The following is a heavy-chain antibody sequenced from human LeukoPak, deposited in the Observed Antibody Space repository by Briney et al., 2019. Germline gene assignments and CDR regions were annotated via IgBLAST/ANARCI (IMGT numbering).Heavy chain of an antibody. CDR3: ARDQATSGGGLDS. CDR1: GFTVSGTH. J-gene: IGHJ4*02. CDR2: IYTGGTT. Sequence: GGSLRLSCAASGFTVSGTHMGRVRQAPGKGLEWVSAIYTGGTTYYSDSVEGRFTISRDKSKNTLYLQMDSLRVEDTAVYYCARDQATSGGGLDSWGQGTLVTVSS. V-gene: IGHV3-53*01. D-gene: IGHD3-16*01.